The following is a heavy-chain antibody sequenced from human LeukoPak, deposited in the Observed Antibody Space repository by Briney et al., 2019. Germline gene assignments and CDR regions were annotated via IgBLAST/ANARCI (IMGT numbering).Heavy chain of an antibody. V-gene: IGHV3-48*01. CDR2: ISSSSSTI. J-gene: IGHJ4*02. D-gene: IGHD3-10*01. CDR3: LSYGSGSGGFDY. Sequence: GSLRLSCAASGFTFSSYSMNWVRQAPGKGLEWVSYISSSSSTIYYADSVKGRFTISGDNSKNTLYLQMNSLRAEDTAVYYCLSYGSGSGGFDYWGQGTLVTVSS. CDR1: GFTFSSYS.